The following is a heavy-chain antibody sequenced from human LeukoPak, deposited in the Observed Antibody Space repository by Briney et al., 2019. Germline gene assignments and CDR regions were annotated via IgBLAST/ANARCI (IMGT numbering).Heavy chain of an antibody. CDR2: ISANNGNT. CDR1: GYTFTSWG. Sequence: GASVKVSCKASGYTFTSWGISWVRQAPGQGLEWMGWISANNGNTKYAQKLQGRVTMTTDTSTSTAYMELRSLRSDDTAVYYCAREPPRRIEAAGTRWFDPWGQGTLVTVSS. V-gene: IGHV1-18*01. D-gene: IGHD6-13*01. CDR3: AREPPRRIEAAGTRWFDP. J-gene: IGHJ5*02.